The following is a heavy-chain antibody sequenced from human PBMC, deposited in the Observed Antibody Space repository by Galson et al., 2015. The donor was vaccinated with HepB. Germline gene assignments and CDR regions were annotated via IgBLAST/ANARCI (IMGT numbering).Heavy chain of an antibody. CDR1: GGTFSSYT. CDR2: IIPILGIA. Sequence: SVKVSCKASGGTFSSYTISWVRQAPGQGLEWMGRIIPILGIANYAQKFQGRVTITADKSTSTAYMELSSLRSEDTAVYYCARDLGVVRGVRRAEDDYWGQGTLVTVSS. V-gene: IGHV1-69*04. CDR3: ARDLGVVRGVRRAEDDY. D-gene: IGHD3-10*01. J-gene: IGHJ4*02.